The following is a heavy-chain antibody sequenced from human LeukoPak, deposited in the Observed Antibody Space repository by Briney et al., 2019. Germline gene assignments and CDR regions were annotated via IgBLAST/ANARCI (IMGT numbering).Heavy chain of an antibody. Sequence: PGGSLRLSCAASEFIFSSHGMNWVRQAPGKGLEWVSSISSSSSFIYYADSVKGRFTISRDNAKNTLYLQMNSLRAEDTAVYYCASISSSLIDYWGQGTLVTVSS. V-gene: IGHV3-21*01. J-gene: IGHJ4*02. D-gene: IGHD6-6*01. CDR2: ISSSSSFI. CDR3: ASISSSLIDY. CDR1: EFIFSSHG.